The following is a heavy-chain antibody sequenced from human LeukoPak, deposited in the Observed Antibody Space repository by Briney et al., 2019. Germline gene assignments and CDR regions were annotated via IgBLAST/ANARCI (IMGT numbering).Heavy chain of an antibody. CDR3: ARGETTSIWSTFGH. CDR2: IRVDGIST. Sequence: GSRIRVDGISTASADPVKGQFTISKASAKNTLYLQMNSLRAEDTAVYYCARGETTSIWSTFGHWGQGTLATVYS. D-gene: IGHD3-3*02. V-gene: IGHV3-74*01. J-gene: IGHJ4*02.